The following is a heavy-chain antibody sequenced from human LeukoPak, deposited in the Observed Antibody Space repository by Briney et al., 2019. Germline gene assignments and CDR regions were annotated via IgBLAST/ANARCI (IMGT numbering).Heavy chain of an antibody. D-gene: IGHD2-21*02. Sequence: GGSLRLSCAASGFTFSTYWMHWARQAPGKGLVWVSHINSDGSSTNYADSVKGRFTISRDNAKNTLYLQMNSLRAEDTAVYYCAGPMTEVDYWGQGTLVTVSS. CDR2: INSDGSST. V-gene: IGHV3-74*01. J-gene: IGHJ4*02. CDR1: GFTFSTYW. CDR3: AGPMTEVDY.